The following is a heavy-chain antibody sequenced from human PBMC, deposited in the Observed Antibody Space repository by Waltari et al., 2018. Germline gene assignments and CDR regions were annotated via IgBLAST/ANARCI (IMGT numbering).Heavy chain of an antibody. J-gene: IGHJ4*02. V-gene: IGHV4-59*01. D-gene: IGHD3-3*01. CDR1: GGSISSYY. CDR3: ASYDFWSGYGYYFDY. Sequence: VQLQESGPGLVKPSETLSLTCTVSGGSISSYYWSWIRQPPGKGLEWIGYIYYSGSTNYNPSLKSRVTISVDTSKNQFSLKLSSVTAADTAVYYCASYDFWSGYGYYFDYWGQGTLVTVSS. CDR2: IYYSGST.